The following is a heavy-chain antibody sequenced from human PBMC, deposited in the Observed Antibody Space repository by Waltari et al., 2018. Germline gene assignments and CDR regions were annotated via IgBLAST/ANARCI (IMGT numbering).Heavy chain of an antibody. CDR3: ARDRPDYYDSSGYYGWFDP. Sequence: QVQLVQSGAEVKKPGASVKVSCKASGYTFTSYYMHWVRQAPRQGLEWMGIINPSGGSTSYAQKFQGRVTMTRDTSTSTVYMELSSLRSEDTAVYYCARDRPDYYDSSGYYGWFDPWGQGTLVTVSS. CDR2: INPSGGST. D-gene: IGHD3-22*01. CDR1: GYTFTSYY. J-gene: IGHJ5*02. V-gene: IGHV1-46*01.